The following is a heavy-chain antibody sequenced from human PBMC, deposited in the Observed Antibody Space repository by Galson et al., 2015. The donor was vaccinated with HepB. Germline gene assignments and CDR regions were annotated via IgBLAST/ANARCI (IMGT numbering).Heavy chain of an antibody. CDR1: GYTLTELS. Sequence: SVKVSCKVSGYTLTELSMHWVRRAPGKGLEWMGGFDPEDGETIYAQKFQGRVTMTEDTSTDTAYMELSSLRSEDTAVYYCATARRAHIVVVPAAPTYYYYYYGMDVWGQGTTVTVSS. CDR3: ATARRAHIVVVPAAPTYYYYYYGMDV. CDR2: FDPEDGET. V-gene: IGHV1-24*01. J-gene: IGHJ6*02. D-gene: IGHD2-2*01.